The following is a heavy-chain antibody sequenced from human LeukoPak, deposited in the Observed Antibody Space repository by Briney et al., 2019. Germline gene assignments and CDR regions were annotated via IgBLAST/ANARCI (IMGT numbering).Heavy chain of an antibody. D-gene: IGHD7-27*01. CDR1: GGSISSGGYY. V-gene: IGHV4-31*03. CDR3: ARGVDTVDHTGGLDY. Sequence: SQTLSLTCTVSGGSISSGGYYWSWIRQHPGKGLEWIGYIYYSGSTYYNPSLKSRVTISVDTSKNQFSLKLSSVTAADTAVYYCARGVDTVDHTGGLDYWGQGTLVTVSS. J-gene: IGHJ4*02. CDR2: IYYSGST.